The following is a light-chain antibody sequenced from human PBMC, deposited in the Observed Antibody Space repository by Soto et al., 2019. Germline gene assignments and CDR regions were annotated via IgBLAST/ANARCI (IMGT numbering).Light chain of an antibody. CDR2: TTN. J-gene: IGLJ1*01. V-gene: IGLV1-44*01. CDR1: SSNIGTSS. Sequence: QCVLTHLLSASGAPGERVPISCSGSSSNIGTSSVHWFQQLPGTAPKLLISTTNQRPSGVPERFSGSKSGTSASLAISGLQSEDEADYYCAAWDDSLNGHVFGTGTKVTVL. CDR3: AAWDDSLNGHV.